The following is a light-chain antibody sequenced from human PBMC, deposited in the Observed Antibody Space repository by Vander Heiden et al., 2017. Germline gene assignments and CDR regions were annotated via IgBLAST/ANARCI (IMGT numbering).Light chain of an antibody. CDR3: QSYDSSQSGSEV. Sequence: QPVLTHPPPASRAPGQRVTISCTGSSSNIGAGYDVHWYQRVPGTAPKLLIYGNNNRPSGVPDRSSGSKAGTSASLAILGLPGEDEADEYCQSYDSSQSGSEVFGGGTKLTVL. CDR2: GNN. J-gene: IGLJ3*02. V-gene: IGLV1-40*01. CDR1: SSNIGAGYD.